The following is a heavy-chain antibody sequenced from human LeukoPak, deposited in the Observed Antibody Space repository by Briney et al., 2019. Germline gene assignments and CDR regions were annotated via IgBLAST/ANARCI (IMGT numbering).Heavy chain of an antibody. J-gene: IGHJ6*02. V-gene: IGHV4-59*01. CDR1: GGSISSYY. CDR3: AREGGSFYYYYGMDV. Sequence: SETLSLTCTVSGGSISSYYWSWIRQPPGKGLEWIGYIYYSGSTNYNPSLKSRVTISVDTSKKQFSLKLSSVTAADTAVYYCAREGGSFYYYYGMDVWGQGTTVTVSS. CDR2: IYYSGST. D-gene: IGHD1-26*01.